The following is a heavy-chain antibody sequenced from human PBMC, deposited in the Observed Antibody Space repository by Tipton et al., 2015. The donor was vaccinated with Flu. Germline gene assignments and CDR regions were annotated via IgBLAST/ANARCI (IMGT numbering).Heavy chain of an antibody. J-gene: IGHJ4*02. D-gene: IGHD5-12*01. CDR3: ARHRTVASPFDY. V-gene: IGHV5-10-1*01. CDR2: IDPSDSYI. Sequence: QLVQSGAEVEKAGEPLRISCEGSGYTFTNYWITWVRQMPGQGLEWVGKIDPSDSYINYSPSFQGHVTISIDKSVSTAYLQWSSLKASDTAMYYCARHRTVASPFDYWGQGTLVTVSS. CDR1: GYTFTNYW.